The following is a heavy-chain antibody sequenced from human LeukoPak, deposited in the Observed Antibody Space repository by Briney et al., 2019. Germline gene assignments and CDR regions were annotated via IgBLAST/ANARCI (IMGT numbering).Heavy chain of an antibody. CDR2: IYSGGST. J-gene: IGHJ5*02. V-gene: IGHV3-66*04. CDR1: GFTVSSNY. Sequence: GGSLRLSCAASGFTVSSNYMSWVRQAPGKGLEWVSVIYSGGSTYYADSVKGRFTISRDNSKNTLYLQMNSLRAEDTAVYYCARQTNAGAIAAAGPFDPWGQGTLVTVSS. D-gene: IGHD6-13*01. CDR3: ARQTNAGAIAAAGPFDP.